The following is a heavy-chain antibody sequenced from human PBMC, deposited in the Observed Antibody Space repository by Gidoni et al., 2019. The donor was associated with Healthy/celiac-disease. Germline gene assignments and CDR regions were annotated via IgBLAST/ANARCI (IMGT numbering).Heavy chain of an antibody. V-gene: IGHV3-30*18. CDR2: ISYDGSNK. CDR3: AKDRIAAAGLYYYYYYGMDV. Sequence: QVQLVESGGGVVKPGRSLRLSCAASGVTFSSYGMHWVRQAPGKGLEWVAVISYDGSNKDYADSVKDRFTIARDNSKNTLYLQMNSLRAEDTAVYYCAKDRIAAAGLYYYYYYGMDVWGQGTTVTVSS. CDR1: GVTFSSYG. D-gene: IGHD6-13*01. J-gene: IGHJ6*02.